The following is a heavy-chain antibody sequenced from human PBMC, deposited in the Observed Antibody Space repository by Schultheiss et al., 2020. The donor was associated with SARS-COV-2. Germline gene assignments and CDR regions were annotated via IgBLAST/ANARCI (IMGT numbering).Heavy chain of an antibody. D-gene: IGHD3-22*01. CDR3: ARLEGSGYPLGYYYGMDV. Sequence: SQTLSLTCTVSGGSISTYYRSWIRQPPGKGLEWIGEINHSGSTNYNPSLKSRVTISVDTSKNQFSLKLSSVTAADTAVYYCARLEGSGYPLGYYYGMDVWGQGTTVTVSS. CDR1: GGSISTYY. J-gene: IGHJ6*02. CDR2: INHSGST. V-gene: IGHV4-34*01.